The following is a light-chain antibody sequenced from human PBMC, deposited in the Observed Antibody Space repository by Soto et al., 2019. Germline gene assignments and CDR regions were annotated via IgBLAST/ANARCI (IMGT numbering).Light chain of an antibody. CDR3: QQYGRSPMFT. V-gene: IGKV3-11*01. Sequence: EIVLTQSPGTLSLSPGETATLSCRASQSVNNQLAWYQQKPGQAPRLLIYDASTRATGIPAGISGSGSGADFTLTISSLEPEDFAVYFCQQYGRSPMFTFGQGTKLEVK. J-gene: IGKJ2*01. CDR1: QSVNNQ. CDR2: DAS.